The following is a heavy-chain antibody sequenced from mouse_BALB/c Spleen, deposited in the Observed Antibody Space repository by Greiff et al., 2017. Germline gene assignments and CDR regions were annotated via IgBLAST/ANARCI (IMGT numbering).Heavy chain of an antibody. CDR2: ISSGSSTI. CDR3: ARSPYYYGSSWNYYAMDY. CDR1: GFTFSSFG. D-gene: IGHD1-1*01. V-gene: IGHV5-17*02. J-gene: IGHJ4*01. Sequence: EVKLQESGGGLVQPGGSRKLSCAASGFTFSSFGMHWVRQAPEKGLEWVAYISSGSSTIYYADTVKGRFTISRDNPKNTLFLQMTSLRSEDTAMYYCARSPYYYGSSWNYYAMDYWGQGTSVTVSS.